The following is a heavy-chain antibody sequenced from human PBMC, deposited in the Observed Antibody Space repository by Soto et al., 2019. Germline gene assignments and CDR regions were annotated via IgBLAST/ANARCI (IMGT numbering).Heavy chain of an antibody. CDR2: IIPIFGTA. CDR1: GGTFSSYA. V-gene: IGHV1-69*12. Sequence: QVQLVQSGAEVKKPGSSVKVSCKASGGTFSSYAISWVRQAPGQGLEWMGGIIPIFGTANYAQKFQGRVKITAGESRSTACMERRGLRSEDTAVYYCAGDHRVMTTVTTLDYWGQGTLFTVSS. D-gene: IGHD4-17*01. CDR3: AGDHRVMTTVTTLDY. J-gene: IGHJ4*02.